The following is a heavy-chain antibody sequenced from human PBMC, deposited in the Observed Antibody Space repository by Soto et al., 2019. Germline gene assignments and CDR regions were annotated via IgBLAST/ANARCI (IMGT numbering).Heavy chain of an antibody. D-gene: IGHD6-19*01. CDR1: GGTFSSYA. Sequence: QVQLVQSGAEVKKPGSSVKVSCKASGGTFSSYAISWVRQAPGQGLEWMGGIIPIFGTANYAQKVQGRVTITADESTRTAYMELSSLRSEDTAVYYCARGYSSGWGDYYYGMDVWGQGTTVTVSS. CDR2: IIPIFGTA. CDR3: ARGYSSGWGDYYYGMDV. J-gene: IGHJ6*02. V-gene: IGHV1-69*01.